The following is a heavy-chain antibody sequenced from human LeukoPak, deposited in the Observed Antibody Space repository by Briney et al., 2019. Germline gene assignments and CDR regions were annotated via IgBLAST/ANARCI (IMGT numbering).Heavy chain of an antibody. CDR3: ARVGAAAGDDY. CDR1: GGSISSGGYS. J-gene: IGHJ4*02. CDR2: IYHSGST. Sequence: SETLSLTCAVSGGSISSGGYSWSWIRQPPGKGLEWIGYIYHSGSTYYNPSFKSRVTISVDRSKNQFSLKLSSVTAADTAVYYCARVGAAAGDDYWGQGTLVTVSS. D-gene: IGHD6-13*01. V-gene: IGHV4-30-2*01.